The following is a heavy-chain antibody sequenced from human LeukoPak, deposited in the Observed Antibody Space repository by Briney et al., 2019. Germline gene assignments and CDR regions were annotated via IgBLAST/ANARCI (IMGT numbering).Heavy chain of an antibody. V-gene: IGHV3-23*01. D-gene: IGHD3-9*01. CDR3: AKDSGRYFDWLLGSDY. CDR1: GFTFSNYA. CDR2: ISGSGNST. Sequence: GGSLRLSCAASGFTFSNYAMSWVRQGPGKGLEWVSAISGSGNSTYYADSVKGRFTISRDNSKNTLYLQMNSLRAEDTAVYYCAKDSGRYFDWLLGSDYWGQGTLVTVSS. J-gene: IGHJ4*02.